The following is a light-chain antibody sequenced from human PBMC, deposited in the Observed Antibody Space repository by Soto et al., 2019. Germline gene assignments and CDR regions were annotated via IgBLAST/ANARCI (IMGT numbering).Light chain of an antibody. CDR3: ATWDDSLSGRV. CDR2: TNN. J-gene: IGLJ2*01. Sequence: QSVLTQPPSVSGTPGQTVTISCSGSTSNIGTNSVNWFQHLPGTAPKLLIYTNNQRPSGVPDRFSGSRSGTSASLAISGLRSEDEADYYCATWDDSLSGRVFGGGTKLTVL. V-gene: IGLV1-47*02. CDR1: TSNIGTNS.